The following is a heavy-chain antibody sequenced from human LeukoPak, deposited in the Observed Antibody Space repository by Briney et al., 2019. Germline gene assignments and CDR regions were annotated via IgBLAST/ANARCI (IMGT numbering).Heavy chain of an antibody. V-gene: IGHV3-21*01. D-gene: IGHD4-11*01. CDR3: ARDLTDHPDYSISYFDY. J-gene: IGHJ4*02. Sequence: GGSLRLSCAASGFTFSSYSMNWVRQAPGKGLEWVSSISSSSSYLYYADSVKGRFTISRDNAKNSLSLQMNSPRAEDTAVYYCARDLTDHPDYSISYFDYWGQGTLVTVSS. CDR2: ISSSSSYL. CDR1: GFTFSSYS.